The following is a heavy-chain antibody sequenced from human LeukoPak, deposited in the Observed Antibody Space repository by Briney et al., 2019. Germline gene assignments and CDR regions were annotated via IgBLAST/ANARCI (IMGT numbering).Heavy chain of an antibody. CDR3: ATNTYADYVSFDI. CDR2: IKGDGSSL. CDR1: GXTVRSYW. Sequence: GGSLRLSCVASGXTVRSYWVHWVRQAPGKGLVWVSRIKGDGSSLSYAASVKGRFTISRDNAKNTLYLQMNSLRAEDTAVYYCATNTYADYVSFDIWGQGTMVTVSS. D-gene: IGHD2-2*01. V-gene: IGHV3-74*01. J-gene: IGHJ3*02.